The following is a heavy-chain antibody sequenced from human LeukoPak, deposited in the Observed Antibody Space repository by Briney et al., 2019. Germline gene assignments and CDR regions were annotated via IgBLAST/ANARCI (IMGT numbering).Heavy chain of an antibody. Sequence: PSQTLSLTCAISGDSVSSNSAAWNWIRQSPSRGLEWLGRTYYRSKWYNDYAVSVKSRITINPDTSKNQLSLQLNSVTPEDTAVYYCARDQGGYSSSPGEFDYWGQGTLVTVSS. V-gene: IGHV6-1*01. CDR3: ARDQGGYSSSPGEFDY. CDR1: GDSVSSNSAA. CDR2: TYYRSKWYN. D-gene: IGHD6-6*01. J-gene: IGHJ4*02.